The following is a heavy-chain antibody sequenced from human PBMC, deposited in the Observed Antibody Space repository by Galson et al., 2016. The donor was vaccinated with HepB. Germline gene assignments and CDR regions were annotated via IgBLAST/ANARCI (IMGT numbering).Heavy chain of an antibody. J-gene: IGHJ3*02. CDR3: AKEGRDILTGYYNGDAFDI. CDR2: ISGSGGST. Sequence: SLRLSCAAFGFTFSSYAMSWVRQAPGKGLEWVSAISGSGGSTYYADSVKGRFTISRDNSKNTLYLQMNSLRAEDTAVYYCAKEGRDILTGYYNGDAFDIWGQGTMVTVPS. CDR1: GFTFSSYA. V-gene: IGHV3-23*01. D-gene: IGHD3-9*01.